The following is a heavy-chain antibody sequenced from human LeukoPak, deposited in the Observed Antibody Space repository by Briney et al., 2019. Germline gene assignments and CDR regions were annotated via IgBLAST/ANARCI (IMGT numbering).Heavy chain of an antibody. D-gene: IGHD6-19*01. CDR1: GFSFSNYW. CDR2: IKRDGSEK. J-gene: IGHJ4*02. V-gene: IGHV3-7*01. CDR3: ARDGIAVADY. Sequence: GGSLRLSCVASGFSFSNYWMTWVRQVPGKGLEWVANIKRDGSEKKYVDSVKGRFTISRDNAKNSLYLQMNSLRAEDTAVYYCARDGIAVADYWGQGTLVTVSS.